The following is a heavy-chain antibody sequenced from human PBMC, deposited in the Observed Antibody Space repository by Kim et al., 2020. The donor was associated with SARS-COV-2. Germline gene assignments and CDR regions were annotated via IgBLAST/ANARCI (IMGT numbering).Heavy chain of an antibody. CDR3: AKDLWDSSAHDY. V-gene: IGHV3-23*01. D-gene: IGHD1-26*01. J-gene: IGHJ4*02. Sequence: YHACSVKGRFTISRDTSTNTLFLQMDNLRVEDTALYYCAKDLWDSSAHDYWGRGDLVTVS.